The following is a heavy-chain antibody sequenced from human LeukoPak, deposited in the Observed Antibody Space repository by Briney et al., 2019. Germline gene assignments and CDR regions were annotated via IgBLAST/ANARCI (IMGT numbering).Heavy chain of an antibody. Sequence: PSETLSLTRTDSGGSISGYYWSWIRQRPGKGREWIGHIYGSGSTNYNRSLRSRVTMSVDTSKNQSSLQLTSMTEADTAVYYSARAVRSGRWWYLDRWGRGALVTVSS. CDR3: ARAVRSGRWWYLDR. CDR2: IYGSGST. CDR1: GGSISGYY. V-gene: IGHV4-4*07. D-gene: IGHD6-25*01. J-gene: IGHJ2*01.